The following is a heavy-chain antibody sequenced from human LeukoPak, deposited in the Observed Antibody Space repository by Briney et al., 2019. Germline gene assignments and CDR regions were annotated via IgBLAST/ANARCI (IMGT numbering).Heavy chain of an antibody. CDR2: ISAYNGNT. Sequence: ASVKVSCKASGYIFSGYGISWVRQAPGQGLEWMGWISAYNGNTNYAQKLQGRVIMTTDTSTSTAYMELRSLRSDDTAVYYCARGDDFWSGYSPYYYYGMDVWGQGTTVTVSS. D-gene: IGHD3-3*01. CDR3: ARGDDFWSGYSPYYYYGMDV. CDR1: GYIFSGYG. V-gene: IGHV1-18*01. J-gene: IGHJ6*02.